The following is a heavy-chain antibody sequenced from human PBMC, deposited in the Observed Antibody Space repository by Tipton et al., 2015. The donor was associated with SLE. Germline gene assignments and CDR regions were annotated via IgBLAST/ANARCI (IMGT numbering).Heavy chain of an antibody. Sequence: GSLRLSCAASGFTFRSYWMSWVRQAPGKGLEWLANIKQDGSEKNYVDSVKGRFTISRDNAKRSLYLQMNSLRVEDTAVYYCTAGAGWLIDYWGQGTLVTVSS. J-gene: IGHJ4*02. CDR2: IKQDGSEK. CDR3: TAGAGWLIDY. D-gene: IGHD5-24*01. V-gene: IGHV3-7*03. CDR1: GFTFRSYW.